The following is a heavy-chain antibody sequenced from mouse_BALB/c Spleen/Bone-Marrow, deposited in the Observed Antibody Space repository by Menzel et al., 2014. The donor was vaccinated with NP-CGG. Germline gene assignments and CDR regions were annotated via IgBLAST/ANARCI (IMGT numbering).Heavy chain of an antibody. V-gene: IGHV6-6*02. D-gene: IGHD2-2*01. CDR1: GFTFSNYW. CDR3: TRGGLRRGFAY. Sequence: EVQLVESGGGLVQPGGSMKLPCVASGFTFSNYWMNWVRQSPEKGLEWVAEIRLKSNNYATHYAESVKGRFTISRDDSKSSVYLQLNNVIAEDTGIYYGTRGGLRRGFAYWGQGTLVTVSA. J-gene: IGHJ3*01. CDR2: IRLKSNNYAT.